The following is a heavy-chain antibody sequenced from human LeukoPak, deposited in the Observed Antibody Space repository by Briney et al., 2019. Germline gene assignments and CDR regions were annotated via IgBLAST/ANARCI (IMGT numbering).Heavy chain of an antibody. J-gene: IGHJ6*02. CDR2: ISSSSSYI. D-gene: IGHD6-13*01. Sequence: GGSLRLSCAASGFTFSSYSMNWVRQAPGKGLEWVSSISSSSSYIYYADSVKGRFTISRDNAKNSLYLQMNSRRAEDTAVYYCARDLRTAIAAAGPFYGMDVWGQGTTVTVSS. V-gene: IGHV3-21*01. CDR3: ARDLRTAIAAAGPFYGMDV. CDR1: GFTFSSYS.